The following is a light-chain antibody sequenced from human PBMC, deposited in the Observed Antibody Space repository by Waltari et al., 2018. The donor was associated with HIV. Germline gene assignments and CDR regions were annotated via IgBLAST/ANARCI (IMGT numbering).Light chain of an antibody. J-gene: IGKJ1*01. CDR1: QSVLYSPDNKNY. CDR3: HQYYSAPWT. Sequence: DIVMTQSPDPLAVSLGETATINCKSSQSVLYSPDNKNYLAWSKHKPGQPPKLLIYWASTRESGVPDRFSGSGSGTDFTLTISSLQAEDVAVYYCHQYYSAPWTFGQGTKVEI. V-gene: IGKV4-1*01. CDR2: WAS.